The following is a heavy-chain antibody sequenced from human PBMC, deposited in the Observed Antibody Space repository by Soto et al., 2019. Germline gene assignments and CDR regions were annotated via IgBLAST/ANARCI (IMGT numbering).Heavy chain of an antibody. J-gene: IGHJ4*02. Sequence: GGSLILSCAASGFTFGTNSMSWVRQAPGEGLEWVSAISDSAERIFYVDSVKGRFTISRDNSKNKLYLQMDSLRAEDTAVYYCVTLALGKFDYWGQGNLVTVSS. CDR2: ISDSAERI. CDR3: VTLALGKFDY. V-gene: IGHV3-23*01. D-gene: IGHD1-26*01. CDR1: GFTFGTNS.